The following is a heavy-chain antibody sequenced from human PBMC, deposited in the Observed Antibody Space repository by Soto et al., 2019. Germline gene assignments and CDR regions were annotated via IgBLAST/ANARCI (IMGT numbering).Heavy chain of an antibody. Sequence: SETLSLTYTVSGGSISSYYWSWIRQPPGKGLEWIGYIYYSGSTNYNPSLKSRVTISVDTSKNQFSLKLSSVTAADTAVYYCARAGTYCGGDCYKDAFDIWGQGTMVTVSS. CDR1: GGSISSYY. CDR2: IYYSGST. J-gene: IGHJ3*02. V-gene: IGHV4-59*01. CDR3: ARAGTYCGGDCYKDAFDI. D-gene: IGHD2-21*01.